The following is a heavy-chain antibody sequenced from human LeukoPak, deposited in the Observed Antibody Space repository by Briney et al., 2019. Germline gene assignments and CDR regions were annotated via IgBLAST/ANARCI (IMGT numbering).Heavy chain of an antibody. CDR2: ISSSGGST. V-gene: IGHV3-23*01. Sequence: GGSLRLSCAASGFTFSNYVRSWVCQAPGKGLEWVSSISSSGGSTYYANSVKGRFTLSRDNSKNTLYLQMNSLRAEDTAVYYCARGNHCGSTSCALDYWGQGTLVTVSS. J-gene: IGHJ4*02. CDR3: ARGNHCGSTSCALDY. CDR1: GFTFSNYV. D-gene: IGHD2-2*01.